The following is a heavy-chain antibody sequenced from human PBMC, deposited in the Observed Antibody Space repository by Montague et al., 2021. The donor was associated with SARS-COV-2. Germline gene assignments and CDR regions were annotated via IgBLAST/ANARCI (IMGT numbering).Heavy chain of an antibody. CDR1: GGSISSYY. J-gene: IGHJ2*01. D-gene: IGHD3-10*01. CDR3: ARASITMVRGVTRWYFDL. CDR2: IYYSGST. Sequence: SETLSLTCTVSGGSISSYYWSWIRQPPGKGLEWTGYIYYSGSTNYNPSLKSRVTISVDTSKIQFSLKLSSVTAADTAVYYCARASITMVRGVTRWYFDLWGRGTLVTVSS. V-gene: IGHV4-59*13.